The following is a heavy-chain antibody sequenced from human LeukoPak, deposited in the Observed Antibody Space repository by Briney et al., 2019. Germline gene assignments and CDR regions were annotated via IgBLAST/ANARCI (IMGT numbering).Heavy chain of an antibody. CDR3: VKDLGRYRNNCFDY. D-gene: IGHD1-26*01. CDR1: GFTLSGSG. V-gene: IGHV3-73*01. J-gene: IGHJ4*02. CDR2: IRTKANNDAI. Sequence: GGSLRLSCAASGFTLSGSGLHWVRQASGKGLEWIGRIRTKANNDAIAYAPSVKGRFTISRDDSKNTAYLQMNSLRAEDTAVYYCVKDLGRYRNNCFDYWGQGTLVTVSS.